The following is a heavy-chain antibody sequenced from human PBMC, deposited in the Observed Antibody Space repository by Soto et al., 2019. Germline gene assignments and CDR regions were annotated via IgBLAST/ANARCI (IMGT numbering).Heavy chain of an antibody. CDR1: GGTFSGYA. Sequence: QVQLVQSGAEVKKPGSSVKVSCKASGGTFSGYAISWVRQAPGQGLEWMGGIIPIFGTANYAQKFQGRVTITADESTSTAYMELSSLRSEDTAVYYGARDQLPLDIVAVVAASPHDAFDIWGQGTMVTVSS. CDR2: IIPIFGTA. D-gene: IGHD2-15*01. CDR3: ARDQLPLDIVAVVAASPHDAFDI. J-gene: IGHJ3*02. V-gene: IGHV1-69*01.